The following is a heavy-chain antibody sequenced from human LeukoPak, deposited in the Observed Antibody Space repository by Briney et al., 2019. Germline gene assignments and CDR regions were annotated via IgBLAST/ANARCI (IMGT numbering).Heavy chain of an antibody. Sequence: ASVKVSCKASGYTFTGYYMHWVRQAPGQGLEWMGWINPNSGGTNYAQKLQGRVTMTRDTSISTAYMELSRLRSDDTAVYYCASIYNVGATPYFDCWGQGTLVTVSS. CDR1: GYTFTGYY. V-gene: IGHV1-2*02. J-gene: IGHJ4*02. CDR2: INPNSGGT. D-gene: IGHD1-26*01. CDR3: ASIYNVGATPYFDC.